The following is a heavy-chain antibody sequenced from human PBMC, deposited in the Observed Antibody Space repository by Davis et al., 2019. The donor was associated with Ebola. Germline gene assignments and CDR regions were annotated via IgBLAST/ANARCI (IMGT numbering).Heavy chain of an antibody. D-gene: IGHD4-17*01. J-gene: IGHJ4*02. CDR3: ARDQGGLYGEENFDY. CDR1: GFTFSSYS. Sequence: GESLKISCAASGFTFSSYSMNWVRQAPGKGLEWVSAISGSGGSTYYADSVKGRFTISRDNSKNTLYLQMNSLRAEDTAVYYCARDQGGLYGEENFDYWGQGTLVTVSS. CDR2: ISGSGGST. V-gene: IGHV3-23*01.